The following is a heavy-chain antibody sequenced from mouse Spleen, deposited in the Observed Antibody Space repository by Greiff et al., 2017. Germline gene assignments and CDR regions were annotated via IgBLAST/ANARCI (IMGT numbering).Heavy chain of an antibody. CDR1: GFTFSDYY. Sequence: EVQRVESEGGLVQPGSSMKLSCTASGFTFSDYYMAWVRQVPEKGLEWVANINYDGSSTYYLDSLKSRFIISRDNAKNILYLQMSSLKSEDTATYYCARDDHGYFDVWGAGTTVTVSS. V-gene: IGHV5-16*01. J-gene: IGHJ1*01. CDR3: ARDDHGYFDV. CDR2: INYDGSST.